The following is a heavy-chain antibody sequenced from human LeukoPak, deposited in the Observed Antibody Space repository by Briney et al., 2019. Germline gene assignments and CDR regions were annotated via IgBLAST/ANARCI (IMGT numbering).Heavy chain of an antibody. CDR1: GFTFSSYS. CDR2: ISSSSSYI. Sequence: GGSLRLSCAASGFTFSSYSMNWVRQAPGKGLEWVSSISSSSSYIYYADSVKGRFTISRDNAKNSLYLQMNSLRAEDTAVYYCARKSDFWSGYSNEPDYWGQGTLVTVSS. V-gene: IGHV3-21*01. CDR3: ARKSDFWSGYSNEPDY. J-gene: IGHJ4*02. D-gene: IGHD3-3*01.